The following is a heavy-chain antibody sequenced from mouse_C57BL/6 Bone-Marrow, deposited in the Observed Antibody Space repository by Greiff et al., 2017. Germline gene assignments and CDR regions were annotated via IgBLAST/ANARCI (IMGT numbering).Heavy chain of an antibody. CDR2: IRNKANGYTT. J-gene: IGHJ2*01. CDR1: GFTFTDYY. Sequence: EVHLVESGGGLVQPGGSLSLSCAASGFTFTDYYMSWVRQPPGKALEWLGFIRNKANGYTTEYSASVKGRFTISRDNSQSILYLQMNALRAEDSATYYCARLLLYFDYWGQGTTLTVSS. CDR3: ARLLLYFDY. D-gene: IGHD1-1*01. V-gene: IGHV7-3*01.